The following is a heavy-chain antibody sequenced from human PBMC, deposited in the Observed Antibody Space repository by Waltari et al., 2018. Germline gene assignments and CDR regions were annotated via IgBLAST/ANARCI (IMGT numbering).Heavy chain of an antibody. Sequence: QVQLQESGPGLVKPSQTLSLTCTVSGGSISSGGYYWSWIRQHPGQGLEWIGYIYYSGSTYYSPSLKRRVTISVDTSKNQFSLKLSSVTAADTAVYYCARDGPSGDYVFDYWGQGTLVTVSS. J-gene: IGHJ4*02. CDR2: IYYSGST. CDR1: GGSISSGGYY. V-gene: IGHV4-31*03. CDR3: ARDGPSGDYVFDY. D-gene: IGHD3-16*01.